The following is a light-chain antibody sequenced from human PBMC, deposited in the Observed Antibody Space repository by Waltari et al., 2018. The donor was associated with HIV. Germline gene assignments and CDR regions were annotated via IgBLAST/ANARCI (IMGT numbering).Light chain of an antibody. CDR2: EVS. Sequence: QSALTQPASVSGSPGQSITISCTGTSSDVGGYNYVSWYQQHPGKAPKLMIYEVSYRPSVVSNRFSGSKSGNTASLTISGLQAEDEADYYCSSYTSTSTVFGGGTKLTVL. CDR3: SSYTSTSTV. J-gene: IGLJ3*02. V-gene: IGLV2-14*01. CDR1: SSDVGGYNY.